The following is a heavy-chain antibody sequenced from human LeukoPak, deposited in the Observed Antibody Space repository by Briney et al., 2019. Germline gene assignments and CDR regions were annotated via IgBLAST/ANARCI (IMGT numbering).Heavy chain of an antibody. CDR2: IYYSGST. CDR1: GGSISSSSYY. CDR3: ARGGPPGYYYDYYMDV. Sequence: SETLSLTCTVSGGSISSSSYYWGWIRQPPGKGLEWIGSIYYSGSTYYNPSLKSRVTISVDTSKNQFSPKMSSVTAADTAVYFCARGGPPGYYYDYYMDVWGKGTTVTISS. V-gene: IGHV4-39*07. J-gene: IGHJ6*03.